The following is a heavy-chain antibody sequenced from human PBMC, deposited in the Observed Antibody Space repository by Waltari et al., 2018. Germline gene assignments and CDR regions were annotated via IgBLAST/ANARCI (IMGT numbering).Heavy chain of an antibody. Sequence: EVQLVESGGGLIQPGGSLRLSCSASGFTFSATSVNWVRQAAGKGLEWVSFISSGGKTIYYTDSVKGRFTISRDNAKNSLFLQMNSLRDEDTAGYYCARGITLDVWGQGTTVTVSS. CDR3: ARGITLDV. J-gene: IGHJ6*02. V-gene: IGHV3-48*02. CDR2: ISSGGKTI. CDR1: GFTFSATS.